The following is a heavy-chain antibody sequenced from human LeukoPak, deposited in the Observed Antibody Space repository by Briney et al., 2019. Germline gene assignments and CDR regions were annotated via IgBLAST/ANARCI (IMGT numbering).Heavy chain of an antibody. V-gene: IGHV4-34*01. D-gene: IGHD3-3*01. CDR1: GGSFSGYY. CDR2: INHRGST. CDR3: ARASIRYYDFWSGYPNWFDP. Sequence: KPSETLSLTCAVYGGSFSGYYWSWIRQPPGKGLEWIGEINHRGSTNYNPSLKSRVTISVDTSKNQFSLKLSSVTAADTAVYYCARASIRYYDFWSGYPNWFDPWGQGTLVTVSS. J-gene: IGHJ5*02.